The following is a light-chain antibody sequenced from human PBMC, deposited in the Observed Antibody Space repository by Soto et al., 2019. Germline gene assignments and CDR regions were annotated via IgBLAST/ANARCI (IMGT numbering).Light chain of an antibody. CDR3: SSYTRSSTLV. V-gene: IGLV2-14*01. J-gene: IGLJ2*01. CDR2: DVS. CDR1: SSDVGGYNY. Sequence: QSALTQPASVSGSPGQSITISCTGTSSDVGGYNYVSRYQQHPGKAPKLMIYDVSNRPSGVSNRFSGSKSGNTASLTISGLQAEDEADYYCSSYTRSSTLVFGGGTKLTVL.